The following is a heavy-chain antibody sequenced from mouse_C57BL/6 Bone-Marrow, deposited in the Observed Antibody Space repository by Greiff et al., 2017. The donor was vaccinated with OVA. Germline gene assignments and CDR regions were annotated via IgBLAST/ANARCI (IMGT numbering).Heavy chain of an antibody. V-gene: IGHV1-64*01. CDR3: AKQYYGRSHFDY. CDR2: IHPNSGST. CDR1: GYTFTSYW. Sequence: QVQLQQPGAELVKPGASVKLSCKASGYTFTSYWMHWVKQRPGQGLEWIGMIHPNSGSTNYNEKFKSKATLTVDKSSSTAYMQLSSLTSEDSAVYYCAKQYYGRSHFDYWGQGTTLTVSS. D-gene: IGHD1-1*01. J-gene: IGHJ2*01.